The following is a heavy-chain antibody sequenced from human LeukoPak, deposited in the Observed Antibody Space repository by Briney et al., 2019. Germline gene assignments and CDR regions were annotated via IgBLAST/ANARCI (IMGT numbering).Heavy chain of an antibody. Sequence: SETLSLTCAVSGASIGSTGYAWGWIRQPPGKGLEWIGEINHSGSTNYNPSLKSRVTISVDTSKNQFSLKLSSVTAADTAVYYCARSRKGSGRGAFDIWGQGTLVTVSS. CDR1: GASIGSTGYA. V-gene: IGHV4-39*07. J-gene: IGHJ4*02. CDR3: ARSRKGSGRGAFDI. D-gene: IGHD3-10*01. CDR2: INHSGST.